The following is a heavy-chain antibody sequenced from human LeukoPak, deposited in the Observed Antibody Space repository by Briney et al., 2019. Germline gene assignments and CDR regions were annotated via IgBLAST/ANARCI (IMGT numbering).Heavy chain of an antibody. D-gene: IGHD2-21*01. CDR2: FYASGTT. CDR3: ARTHCGGGSCDTFDP. J-gene: IGHJ5*02. CDR1: GVSISNYF. V-gene: IGHV4-4*07. Sequence: SETLSLTCNVFGVSISNYFWSWLRQPAGKGLEWIGRFYASGTTYYNPSLRSRVTLSMDTSKNHFSLTLNSVPAADTAVYYCARTHCGGGSCDTFDPWGQGTLVTVSS.